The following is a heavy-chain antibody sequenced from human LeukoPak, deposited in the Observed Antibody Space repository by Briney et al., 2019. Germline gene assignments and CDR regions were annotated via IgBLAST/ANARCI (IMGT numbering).Heavy chain of an antibody. CDR1: GGSISSYY. CDR2: IYYSGST. J-gene: IGHJ4*02. Sequence: PSETLSLTCTVSGGSISSYYWSWIRQPPGKGLEWIGYIYYSGSTNYNPSLKSRVTISVDTSKNQFSLKLSPVTAADTAVYYCARFHLRRGYFHFDYWGQGILVTVSS. CDR3: ARFHLRRGYFHFDY. D-gene: IGHD5-18*01. V-gene: IGHV4-59*01.